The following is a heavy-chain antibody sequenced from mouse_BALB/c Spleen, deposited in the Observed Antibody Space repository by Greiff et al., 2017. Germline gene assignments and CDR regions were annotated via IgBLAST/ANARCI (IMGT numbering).Heavy chain of an antibody. CDR2: ILPGSGST. J-gene: IGHJ2*01. Sequence: VQLQQSAAELARPGASVKISCKATGYTFSSYWIEWVKQRPGHGLEWIGEILPGSGSTNYNEKFKGKATFTADTSSNTAYMQLSSLTSEDSAVYYCARSRDSYYFDYWGQGTTLTVSS. V-gene: IGHV1-9*01. CDR3: ARSRDSYYFDY. CDR1: GYTFSSYW.